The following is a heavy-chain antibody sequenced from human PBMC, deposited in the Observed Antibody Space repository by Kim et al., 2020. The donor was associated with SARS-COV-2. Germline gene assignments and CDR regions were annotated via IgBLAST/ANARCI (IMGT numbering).Heavy chain of an antibody. D-gene: IGHD3-22*01. CDR1: GGSFSGYY. J-gene: IGHJ3*02. CDR3: ARRKYSGSQDRFHAFDI. Sequence: SETLSLTCAVYGGSFSGYYWSWIRQPPGKGLEWIGEINHSGSTNYNPSLKSRVTISVDTSKNQFSLKLSSVTAADTAMYYCARRKYSGSQDRFHAFDIWGQGTMVTVSS. CDR2: INHSGST. V-gene: IGHV4-34*01.